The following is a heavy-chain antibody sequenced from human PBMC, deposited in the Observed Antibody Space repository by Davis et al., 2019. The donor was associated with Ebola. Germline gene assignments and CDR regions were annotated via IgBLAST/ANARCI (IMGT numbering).Heavy chain of an antibody. D-gene: IGHD3-10*01. J-gene: IGHJ3*01. CDR1: GYPLTELA. Sequence: ASVKVSCKVSGYPLTELAIHWVRQAPGKGLEWMGGFDPEDGELIYAQRFQGRVNMTEDTSTDTAYMELSSLKSEDTAVYYGVTEQTRLLWPAFDVWGQGTMVTVSS. V-gene: IGHV1-24*01. CDR3: VTEQTRLLWPAFDV. CDR2: FDPEDGEL.